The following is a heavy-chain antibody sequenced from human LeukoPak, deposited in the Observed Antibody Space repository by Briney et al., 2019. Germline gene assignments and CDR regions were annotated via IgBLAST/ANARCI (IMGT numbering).Heavy chain of an antibody. CDR1: GFTFSSYA. V-gene: IGHV3-30-3*01. J-gene: IGHJ4*02. D-gene: IGHD3-3*01. CDR3: ARGGSGYYPAALDY. Sequence: GRSLRLSCAASGFTFSSYAMHWVRQAPGKGLEWVAVISYDESNKYYADSVKGRFTISRDNSKNTLYLQMNSLRAEDTAVYYCARGGSGYYPAALDYWGQGTLVTVSS. CDR2: ISYDESNK.